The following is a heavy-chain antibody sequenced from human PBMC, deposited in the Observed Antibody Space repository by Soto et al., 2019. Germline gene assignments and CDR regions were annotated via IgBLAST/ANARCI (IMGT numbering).Heavy chain of an antibody. CDR1: GFTFSSYA. V-gene: IGHV3-23*01. D-gene: IGHD3-10*01. Sequence: EVQLLESGGGWVQTGGSLRLSCSASGFTFSSYAMSWVRQAPGKGLEWVSAISGSGGSTYYADSVKGRFTISRDNSKNTLYLQLNRRRAEDTAVYYWAKTSRLWLRRGDGYFDYWGQGTLVTVSS. J-gene: IGHJ4*02. CDR2: ISGSGGST. CDR3: AKTSRLWLRRGDGYFDY.